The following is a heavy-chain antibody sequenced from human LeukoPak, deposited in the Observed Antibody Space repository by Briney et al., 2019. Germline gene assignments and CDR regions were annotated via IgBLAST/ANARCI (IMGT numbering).Heavy chain of an antibody. J-gene: IGHJ4*02. V-gene: IGHV1-46*01. D-gene: IGHD2-2*01. CDR1: GYTFTGYY. Sequence: GASVKVSCKASGYTFTGYYMHWVRQAPGQGLEWMGIINPSGGSTSYAQKFQGRVTMTRDTSTSTVYMELSSLRSEDTAVYYCAREGALLGYCSSTSCPNFDYWGQGTLVTVSS. CDR3: AREGALLGYCSSTSCPNFDY. CDR2: INPSGGST.